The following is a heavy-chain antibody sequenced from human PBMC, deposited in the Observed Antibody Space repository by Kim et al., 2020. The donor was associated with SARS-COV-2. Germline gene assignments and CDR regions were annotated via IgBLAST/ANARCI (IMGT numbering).Heavy chain of an antibody. D-gene: IGHD3-10*01. J-gene: IGHJ4*02. CDR3: ARVPYYYGSGRESGD. Sequence: PSLKSRVTISVDTSKNQCSLKLSSVTAADTAVYYCARVPYYYGSGRESGDWGQGTLVTVSS. V-gene: IGHV4-31*02.